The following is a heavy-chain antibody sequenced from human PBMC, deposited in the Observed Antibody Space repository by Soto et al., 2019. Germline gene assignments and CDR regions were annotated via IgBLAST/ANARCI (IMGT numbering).Heavy chain of an antibody. CDR3: ARVLRNTGPNYYGSGSYYNVIRWFDP. D-gene: IGHD3-10*01. CDR2: INHSGST. J-gene: IGHJ5*02. V-gene: IGHV4-34*01. CDR1: GGSFSGYY. Sequence: SETLSLTCAVYGGSFSGYYWSWIRQPPGKGLEWIGEINHSGSTNYNPSLKSRITISVDTSKNQFSLKLSSVTAADTAVYYCARVLRNTGPNYYGSGSYYNVIRWFDPWGQGTLVTVSS.